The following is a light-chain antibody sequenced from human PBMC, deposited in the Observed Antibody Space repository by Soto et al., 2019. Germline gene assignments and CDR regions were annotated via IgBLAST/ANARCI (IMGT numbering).Light chain of an antibody. CDR2: GAS. Sequence: EIVMTQSPATLSVSPGERATLSCRASQSVSSNLAWYQQKPGQAPRLLIYGASTRATGIPARFSGSGSGTECTLTTISLPSEEFAVYSCQQYKKCSPGWTFGQGTKLEIK. V-gene: IGKV3-15*01. J-gene: IGKJ1*01. CDR3: QQYKKCSPGWT. CDR1: QSVSSN.